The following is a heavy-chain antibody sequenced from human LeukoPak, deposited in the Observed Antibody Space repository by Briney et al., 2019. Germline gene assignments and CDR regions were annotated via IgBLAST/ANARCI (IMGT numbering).Heavy chain of an antibody. Sequence: SQTLSLTCAISGDSVSSNSAAWNWIRQSPSRGLEWLGRTYYRSKWYNDYAVSVKSRITINPDTSKNQFSLQLNSVTPEDTAGYYCARIAVAGKGVDYYYGMDVWGQGTTVTVSS. J-gene: IGHJ6*02. V-gene: IGHV6-1*01. CDR3: ARIAVAGKGVDYYYGMDV. D-gene: IGHD6-19*01. CDR2: TYYRSKWYN. CDR1: GDSVSSNSAA.